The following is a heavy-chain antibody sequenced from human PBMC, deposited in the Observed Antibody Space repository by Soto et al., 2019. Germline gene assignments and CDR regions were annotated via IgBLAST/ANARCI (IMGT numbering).Heavy chain of an antibody. Sequence: GGSLRLSCAASGFTFSSYEMNWVRQAPGKGLEWVSYISSSGSTIYYADSVKGRFTISRDNAKNSLYLQMNSLRAEDTAVYYCARDQRGIADYYYYGMDVWGQGTTVTVSS. CDR1: GFTFSSYE. J-gene: IGHJ6*02. D-gene: IGHD6-13*01. CDR3: ARDQRGIADYYYYGMDV. CDR2: ISSSGSTI. V-gene: IGHV3-48*03.